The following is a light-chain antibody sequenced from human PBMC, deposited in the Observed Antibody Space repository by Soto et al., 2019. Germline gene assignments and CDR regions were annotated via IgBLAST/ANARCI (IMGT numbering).Light chain of an antibody. CDR1: QSVFSNSNNKKY. Sequence: DIVMTQSADSLAVSLGERATINCKSSQSVFSNSNNKKYLAWYQQKPGQPPKLLIHWAYIRESGVPDRFSGSGSGTDFTLTIKSLQAEDVAVYYCQQYYSTPWTFGQGTKVDIK. V-gene: IGKV4-1*01. J-gene: IGKJ1*01. CDR3: QQYYSTPWT. CDR2: WAY.